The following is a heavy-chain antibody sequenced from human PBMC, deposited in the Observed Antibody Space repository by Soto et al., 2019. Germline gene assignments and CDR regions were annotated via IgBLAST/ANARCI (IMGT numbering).Heavy chain of an antibody. CDR1: GYTFTGYY. CDR3: AKGGAIVAAGTRVYLYNAMEV. D-gene: IGHD1-26*01. J-gene: IGHJ6*02. CDR2: INPNSGDT. V-gene: IGHV1-2*02. Sequence: ASVKVSCKASGYTFTGYYVHWVRQAPGQGLGWMGWINPNSGDTYLAQRFQGRVTMNRDTSIGTAYMELRGLTSDDTAEYYCAKGGAIVAAGTRVYLYNAMEVWGQGTTVTVSS.